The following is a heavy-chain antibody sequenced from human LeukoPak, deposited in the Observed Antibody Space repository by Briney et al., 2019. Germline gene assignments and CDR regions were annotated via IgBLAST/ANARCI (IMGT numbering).Heavy chain of an antibody. V-gene: IGHV4-34*01. J-gene: IGHJ4*02. D-gene: IGHD4-23*01. CDR3: ARRDGGNSTDY. Sequence: SETLSLTCAVYGESFSGYYWSWIRQPPGKGLEWIGEINHSGSTNYNPSLKSRVTISVDTSKNQFSLKLSSVTAADTAVYYCARRDGGNSTDYWGQGTLVTVSS. CDR2: INHSGST. CDR1: GESFSGYY.